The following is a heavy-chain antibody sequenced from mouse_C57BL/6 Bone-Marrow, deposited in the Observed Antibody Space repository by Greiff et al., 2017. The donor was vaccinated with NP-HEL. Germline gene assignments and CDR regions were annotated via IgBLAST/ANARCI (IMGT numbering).Heavy chain of an antibody. CDR3: ARNPPQATGVFDY. J-gene: IGHJ2*01. CDR2: IWTGGGT. CDR1: GFSLTSYA. Sequence: VQLQQSGPGLVAPSQSLSITCTVSGFSLTSYAISWVRQPPGKGLEWLGVIWTGGGTNYNSALKSRLSISKDNSKSQVFLKMNSLQTDDTARYYCARNPPQATGVFDYWGQGTTLTVSS. D-gene: IGHD3-2*02. V-gene: IGHV2-9-1*01.